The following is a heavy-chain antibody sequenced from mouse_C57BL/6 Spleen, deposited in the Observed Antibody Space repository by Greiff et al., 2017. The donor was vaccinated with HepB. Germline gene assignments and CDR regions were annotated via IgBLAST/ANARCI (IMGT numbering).Heavy chain of an antibody. CDR3: ARGTTTVPYWYFDV. CDR2: INYDGSST. Sequence: EVKLVESEGGLVQPGSSMKLSCTASGFTFSDYYMAWVRQVPEKGLEWVANINYDGSSTYYLDSLKSRFIISRDNAKNILYLQMSSLKSEDTATYYCARGTTTVPYWYFDVWGTGTTVTVSS. D-gene: IGHD1-1*01. V-gene: IGHV5-16*01. J-gene: IGHJ1*03. CDR1: GFTFSDYY.